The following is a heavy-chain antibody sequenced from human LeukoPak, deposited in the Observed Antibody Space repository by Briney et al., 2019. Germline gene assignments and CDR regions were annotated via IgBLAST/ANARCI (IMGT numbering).Heavy chain of an antibody. Sequence: GRSLRLSCAASGFTFSIYEMNWVRQAPEKGLEWISYISSSGSTIYYADSVKGRFTISRDNAKNSLYLQMNSLRAEDTAVYYCARDVWPFGPYWGQGTLVTVSS. CDR3: ARDVWPFGPY. D-gene: IGHD3-16*01. J-gene: IGHJ4*02. V-gene: IGHV3-48*03. CDR2: ISSSGSTI. CDR1: GFTFSIYE.